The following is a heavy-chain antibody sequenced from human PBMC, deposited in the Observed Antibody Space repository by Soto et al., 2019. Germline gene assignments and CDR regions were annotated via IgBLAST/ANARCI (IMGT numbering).Heavy chain of an antibody. J-gene: IGHJ4*02. CDR1: GGSISSGGYS. CDR3: ARNHDRYGSLAY. D-gene: IGHD3-10*01. V-gene: IGHV4-61*08. Sequence: SETLSLTCAVSGGSISSGGYSWSWIRQPPGKGLEWIGYIFYSGSTKYNPSLNSRVTISVDTSKNQFSLKLSSVTAADTAVYYCARNHDRYGSLAYWGQGSLVTVSS. CDR2: IFYSGST.